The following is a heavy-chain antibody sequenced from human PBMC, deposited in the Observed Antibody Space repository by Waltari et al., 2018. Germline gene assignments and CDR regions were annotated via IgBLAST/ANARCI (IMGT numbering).Heavy chain of an antibody. J-gene: IGHJ4*02. CDR3: ARAGILTGYAKQNMIPAMDY. CDR1: GGSISSYY. Sequence: QVQLQESGPGLVKPSETLSLTCTVSGGSISSYYWSWIRQPPGKGLEWIGYIYYSGSTNYNPSRESRVTISVDTSKNQFSLKLSSVTAADTAVYYCARAGILTGYAKQNMIPAMDYWGQGTLVTVSS. CDR2: IYYSGST. D-gene: IGHD3-9*01. V-gene: IGHV4-59*01.